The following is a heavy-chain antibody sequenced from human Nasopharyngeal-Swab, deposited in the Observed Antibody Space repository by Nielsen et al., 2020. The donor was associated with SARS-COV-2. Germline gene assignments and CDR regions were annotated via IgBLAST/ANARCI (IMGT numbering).Heavy chain of an antibody. Sequence: SETLSLTCAVYGGSFSGYYWSWIRQPPGKGLEWIGEINHSGSTNYNPSLKSRVTISVDTSKNQFSLKLSSVTAADTAVYYCARETQWETPDYWCQGTLGTVSS. J-gene: IGHJ4*02. D-gene: IGHD1-26*01. CDR2: INHSGST. V-gene: IGHV4-34*01. CDR3: ARETQWETPDY. CDR1: GGSFSGYY.